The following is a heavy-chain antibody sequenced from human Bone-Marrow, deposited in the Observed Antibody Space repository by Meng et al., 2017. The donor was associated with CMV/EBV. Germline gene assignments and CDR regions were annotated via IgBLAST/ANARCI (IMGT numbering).Heavy chain of an antibody. Sequence: GGSLRLSCVASGFTFSTYGLHWVRQAPGKGLEWVAVIWHDGSNKYYADSVEGRFTISRDNSNNTLYLQMSRLRPDDTAVYYCARGYWRNGYPNWGQGTLVTVSS. CDR2: IWHDGSNK. V-gene: IGHV3-33*01. CDR1: GFTFSTYG. D-gene: IGHD5-18*01. CDR3: ARGYWRNGYPN. J-gene: IGHJ4*02.